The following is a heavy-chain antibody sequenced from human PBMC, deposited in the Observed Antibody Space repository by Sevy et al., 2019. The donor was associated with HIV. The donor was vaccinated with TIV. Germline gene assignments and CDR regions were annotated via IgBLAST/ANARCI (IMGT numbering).Heavy chain of an antibody. CDR2: IYYSGIT. V-gene: IGHV4-59*01. Sequence: SETLSLTCTVSGDSISSYYWSWIRQPPGKGLEWIGYIYYSGITDYNPSLKSRVTISVDTSTNQFSLKLNSVTAADTAVYYCARAIAAPRGMDVWGQGTTVTVSS. J-gene: IGHJ6*02. D-gene: IGHD6-13*01. CDR1: GDSISSYY. CDR3: ARAIAAPRGMDV.